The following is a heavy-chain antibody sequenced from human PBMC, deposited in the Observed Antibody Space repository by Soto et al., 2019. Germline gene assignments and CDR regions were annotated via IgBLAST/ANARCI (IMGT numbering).Heavy chain of an antibody. Sequence: LPETLSLTCTVSGGSISSGDYYWSWIRQPPGKGLEWIGYIYYSGSTYYNPSLKSRVTISVDTSKNQFSLKLSSVTAADTAVYYCAREPTYYYGSGSYPYYGMDVWGQGTTVTVSS. J-gene: IGHJ6*02. CDR3: AREPTYYYGSGSYPYYGMDV. CDR2: IYYSGST. V-gene: IGHV4-30-4*01. CDR1: GGSISSGDYY. D-gene: IGHD3-10*01.